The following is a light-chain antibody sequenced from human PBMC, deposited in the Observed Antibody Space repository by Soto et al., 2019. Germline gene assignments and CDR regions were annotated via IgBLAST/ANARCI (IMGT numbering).Light chain of an antibody. CDR1: ISNIGSNY. Sequence: QSVLTQSPSVSAAPGQQVTISCSGSISNIGSNYVSWYQQLPGTAPKVLIYDNTKRPSGIPDRLSGSKSGTSATLGITGLQTGDEADYYCGTWDSSLSAVVFGGGTKLTVL. CDR3: GTWDSSLSAVV. J-gene: IGLJ2*01. V-gene: IGLV1-51*01. CDR2: DNT.